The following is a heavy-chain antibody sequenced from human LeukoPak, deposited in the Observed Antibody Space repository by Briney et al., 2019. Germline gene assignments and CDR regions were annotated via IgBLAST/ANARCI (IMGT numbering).Heavy chain of an antibody. J-gene: IGHJ6*03. V-gene: IGHV4-59*11. CDR3: ASSRFLESFYYMDV. CDR2: IYYSGST. Sequence: SETLSLTCTVSGGSISSHHWSWIRQPPGKGLEWIGYIYYSGSTNYNPSLKSRVTISVDTSKNQFSLKLSSVTAADTAVYYCASSRFLESFYYMDVWGKGTTVTVSS. D-gene: IGHD3-3*01. CDR1: GGSISSHH.